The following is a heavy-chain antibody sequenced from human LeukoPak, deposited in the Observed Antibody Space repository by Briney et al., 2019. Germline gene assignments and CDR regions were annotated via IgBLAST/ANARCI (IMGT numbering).Heavy chain of an antibody. J-gene: IGHJ3*02. V-gene: IGHV4-39*02. CDR1: GGSSSSSNYY. Sequence: SETLSLTCTVSGGSSSSSNYYWGWIRQPPGKGLEWIGGIHNTGNTYYNPSFKSRVTLSVDTSKKQFSLRLSSVTAADTAVYYCARDSYYDSSGYFSDAFDIWGQGTMVTVSS. CDR3: ARDSYYDSSGYFSDAFDI. D-gene: IGHD3-22*01. CDR2: IHNTGNT.